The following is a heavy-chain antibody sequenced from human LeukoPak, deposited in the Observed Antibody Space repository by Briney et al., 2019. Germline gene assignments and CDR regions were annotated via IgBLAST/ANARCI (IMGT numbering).Heavy chain of an antibody. CDR2: INPSGGST. J-gene: IGHJ4*02. Sequence: ASVKVSCKASGYTFTSYGISWVRQAPGQGLEWMGIINPSGGSTSYAQKFQGRVTLTTDTPANTAYLGLRSLRSDDTALYYCARDHLDIVPTIYSFWGQGTLVTVSS. D-gene: IGHD5-12*01. CDR1: GYTFTSYG. V-gene: IGHV1-18*01. CDR3: ARDHLDIVPTIYSF.